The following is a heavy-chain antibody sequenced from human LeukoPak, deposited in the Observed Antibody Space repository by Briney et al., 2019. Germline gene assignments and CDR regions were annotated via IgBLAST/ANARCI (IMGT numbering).Heavy chain of an antibody. V-gene: IGHV4-39*07. CDR1: GGSISSSSYY. CDR2: IYYSGST. J-gene: IGHJ4*02. D-gene: IGHD5-24*01. Sequence: SETLSLTCTGSGGSISSSSYYWGWIRQPPGKGLEWIGSIYYSGSTYYNPSLKSRVTISVDTSKNQFSLKLSSVTAADTAVYYCARGGERRWLQLTLDYWGQGTLVTVSS. CDR3: ARGGERRWLQLTLDY.